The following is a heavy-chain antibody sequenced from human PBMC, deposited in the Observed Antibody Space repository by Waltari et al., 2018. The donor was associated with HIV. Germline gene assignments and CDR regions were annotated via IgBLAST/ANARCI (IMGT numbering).Heavy chain of an antibody. D-gene: IGHD3-16*01. V-gene: IGHV3-74*01. CDR1: GFTFTSYW. J-gene: IGHJ4*02. Sequence: EVQLVESGGGSVQPGGSLRLSCAASGFTFTSYWMHWVRQAPGKGLVVVSRINLDGSTTTYADSVKGRFTISRDNAKSTLYLQMSSLRAEDTAMYYCARDFRSPKGDFDYWGQGTLVSVSS. CDR3: ARDFRSPKGDFDY. CDR2: INLDGSTT.